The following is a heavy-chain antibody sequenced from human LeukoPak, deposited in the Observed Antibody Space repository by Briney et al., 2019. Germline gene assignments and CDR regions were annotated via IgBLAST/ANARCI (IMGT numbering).Heavy chain of an antibody. J-gene: IGHJ4*02. D-gene: IGHD4-23*01. Sequence: GGSLRLSCTGSGFTLSDYYINWVRQAPGKGLDWVSQISKTGSTKYYSDSVQGQFTISRDNVKNSVSLQMKSLSAEDAAVYYCAREDYGGTNFDYWGQGALVAVSS. CDR1: GFTLSDYY. CDR3: AREDYGGTNFDY. CDR2: ISKTGSTK. V-gene: IGHV3-11*01.